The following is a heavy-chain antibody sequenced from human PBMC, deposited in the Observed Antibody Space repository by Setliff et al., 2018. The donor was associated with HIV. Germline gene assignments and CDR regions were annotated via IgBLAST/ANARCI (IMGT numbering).Heavy chain of an antibody. CDR2: ISASSVNT. V-gene: IGHV1-18*01. D-gene: IGHD2-21*01. Sequence: ASVKVSCKASGYTFINYHITWVRQAPGQGLEWVGSISASSVNTNYTQGRVTMTTDISTSTAYMELRSLRSADSAVYYCARHMAFYYYMDVWGKGTTVTVSS. CDR1: GYTFINYH. J-gene: IGHJ6*03. CDR3: ARHMAFYYYMDV.